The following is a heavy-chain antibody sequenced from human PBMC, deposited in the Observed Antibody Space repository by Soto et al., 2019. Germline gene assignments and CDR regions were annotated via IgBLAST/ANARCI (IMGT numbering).Heavy chain of an antibody. V-gene: IGHV4-34*01. J-gene: IGHJ6*03. CDR3: ARGSAAADPYYYYYMYV. CDR1: GGSFSGYY. D-gene: IGHD6-13*01. CDR2: INHSGST. Sequence: SETLSLTCAVYGGSFSGYYWSWIRQPPGKGLEWIGEINHSGSTNYSPSLKSRVTISVDTSKNQFSLKLSSVTAADTAVYYCARGSAAADPYYYYYMYVSGQGTTVTVSS.